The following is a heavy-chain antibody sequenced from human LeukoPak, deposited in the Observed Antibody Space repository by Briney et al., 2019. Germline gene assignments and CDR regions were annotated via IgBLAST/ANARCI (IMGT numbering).Heavy chain of an antibody. CDR3: ARESESSGWYDF. Sequence: GGSLRLSCAAPGFIFHDYAIHWVRQPPGKRLEWVSLISGDGGSTFYADPVKGRFTISRDNSKNSLYLQMSSLRIEDTALYYCARESESSGWYDFWGQGTLVTVSS. V-gene: IGHV3-43*02. CDR1: GFIFHDYA. D-gene: IGHD3-22*01. CDR2: ISGDGGST. J-gene: IGHJ5*01.